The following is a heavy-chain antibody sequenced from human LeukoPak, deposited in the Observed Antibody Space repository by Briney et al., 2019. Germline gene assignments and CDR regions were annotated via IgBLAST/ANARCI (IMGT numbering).Heavy chain of an antibody. Sequence: SVKVSCTASGGTFSSYAISWVRQAPGQGLEWMGGIIPIFGTANYAQKFQGRVTITADESTSTAYMELSSLRSEDTAVYYCARDRYDYVWGSYLPPGYWGQGTLVTVSS. CDR2: IIPIFGTA. V-gene: IGHV1-69*13. D-gene: IGHD3-16*01. CDR1: GGTFSSYA. CDR3: ARDRYDYVWGSYLPPGY. J-gene: IGHJ4*02.